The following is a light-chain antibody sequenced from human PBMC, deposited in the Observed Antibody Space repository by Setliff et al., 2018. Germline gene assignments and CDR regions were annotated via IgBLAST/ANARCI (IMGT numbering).Light chain of an antibody. CDR3: LSYTSETTHAL. Sequence: QSALTQPASVSGSPGQSITISCSGTSSDVGSYDLVSWYQQHPGKAPKLIIYGVSDRPSGVSSRFSGSKSGNTASLTISGLQTEDEAYYYCLSYTSETTHALFAGGTKVTVL. CDR2: GVS. CDR1: SSDVGSYDL. J-gene: IGLJ2*01. V-gene: IGLV2-14*03.